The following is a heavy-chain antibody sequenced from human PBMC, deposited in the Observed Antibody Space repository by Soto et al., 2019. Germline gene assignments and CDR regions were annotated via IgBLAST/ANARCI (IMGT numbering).Heavy chain of an antibody. CDR3: ARTPYDILTGYYSTVDY. V-gene: IGHV1-18*01. CDR1: GYTFTSYG. J-gene: IGHJ4*02. Sequence: GASVKVSCKASGYTFTSYGISWVRQAPGQGLEWMGWISAYNGNTNYAQKLQGRVTMTTDTSTSTAYMELRSLRSDDTAVYYCARTPYDILTGYYSTVDYWGQGTLLTVSS. CDR2: ISAYNGNT. D-gene: IGHD3-9*01.